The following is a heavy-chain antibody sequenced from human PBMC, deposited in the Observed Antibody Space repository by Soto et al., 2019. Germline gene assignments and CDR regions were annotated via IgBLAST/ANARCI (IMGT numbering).Heavy chain of an antibody. CDR1: GFTFSSYS. D-gene: IGHD2-15*01. J-gene: IGHJ4*02. CDR2: ISSSSSYI. CDR3: TYCSGGSCYSTH. V-gene: IGHV3-21*01. Sequence: EVQLAESGGGLVKPGGSLRLSCAASGFTFSSYSMNWVRQAPGKGLEWVSSISSSSSYIYYADSVKGRFTISRDNAKNSLYLQMNSLRAEDTAVYYCTYCSGGSCYSTHWGQGTLVTVSS.